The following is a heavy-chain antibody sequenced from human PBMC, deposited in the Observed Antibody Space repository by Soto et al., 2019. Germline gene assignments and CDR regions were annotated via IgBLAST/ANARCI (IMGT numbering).Heavy chain of an antibody. Sequence: SLRLSCAASGFTFDDYAMHWVRQAPGKGLEWVSGISWNSGTIGYADSVKGRFTISRDNAKNSLYLQMNSLRAEDTALYYCAKDIRGLTTVMDYWGQGTLVTVSS. CDR3: AKDIRGLTTVMDY. V-gene: IGHV3-9*01. J-gene: IGHJ4*02. D-gene: IGHD4-4*01. CDR1: GFTFDDYA. CDR2: ISWNSGTI.